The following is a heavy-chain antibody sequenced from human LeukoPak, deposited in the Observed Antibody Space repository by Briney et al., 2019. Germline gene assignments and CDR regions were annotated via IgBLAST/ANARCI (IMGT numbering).Heavy chain of an antibody. Sequence: SETLSLTCTVPGGSISSSSYYWGWIRQPPGKGLEWIGTIYYRGNTYYNPSLKSRVTISADTSQNQFSLNLSSVTVADTAVYYCARLRVRGMAIDYWGQGTLVTVSS. J-gene: IGHJ4*02. D-gene: IGHD3-10*01. CDR1: GGSISSSSYY. CDR2: IYYRGNT. CDR3: ARLRVRGMAIDY. V-gene: IGHV4-39*01.